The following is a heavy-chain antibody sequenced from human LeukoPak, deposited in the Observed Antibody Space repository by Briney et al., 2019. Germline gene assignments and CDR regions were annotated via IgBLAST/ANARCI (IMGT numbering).Heavy chain of an antibody. CDR2: ISGSGGST. CDR1: GFTFSSFA. J-gene: IGHJ4*02. Sequence: PGGSLRLSCAASGFTFSSFAMSWVRQAPGKGLEWVSAISGSGGSTYYTDSVKGRFTISRDNSKNTLFLQMHSLRAEDTAVYYCAKLLALGYWGQGTLVTVSS. CDR3: AKLLALGY. D-gene: IGHD3-10*01. V-gene: IGHV3-23*01.